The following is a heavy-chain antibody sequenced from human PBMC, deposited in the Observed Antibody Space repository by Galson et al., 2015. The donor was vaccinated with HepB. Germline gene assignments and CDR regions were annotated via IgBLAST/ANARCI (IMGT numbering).Heavy chain of an antibody. CDR1: GYTFTSYD. J-gene: IGHJ6*03. D-gene: IGHD6-13*01. V-gene: IGHV1-8*01. CDR3: ARLGIAAAGTVGPSPDYYYYYMDV. CDR2: MNPNSGNT. Sequence: SVKVSCKASGYTFTSYDINWVRQATGQGLEWMGWMNPNSGNTGYAQKFQGRVTMTRNTSISTAYMGLSSLRSEDTAVYYCARLGIAAAGTVGPSPDYYYYYMDVWGKGTTVTVSS.